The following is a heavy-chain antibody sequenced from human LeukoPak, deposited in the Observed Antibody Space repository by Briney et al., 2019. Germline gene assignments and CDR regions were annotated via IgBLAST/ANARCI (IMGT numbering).Heavy chain of an antibody. CDR2: ISGSGGST. Sequence: PGRSLRLSCAASGFTFDDYAMSWVRQAPGKGLEWVSAISGSGGSTYYADSVKGRFTISRDNSKNTLYLQMNSLRAEDTAVYYCAKVLVGTMIVVAPPLDAFDIWGQGTMVTVSS. V-gene: IGHV3-23*01. D-gene: IGHD3-22*01. CDR1: GFTFDDYA. J-gene: IGHJ3*02. CDR3: AKVLVGTMIVVAPPLDAFDI.